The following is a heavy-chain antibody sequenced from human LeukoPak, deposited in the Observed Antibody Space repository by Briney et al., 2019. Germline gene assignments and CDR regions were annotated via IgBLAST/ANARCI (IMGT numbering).Heavy chain of an antibody. Sequence: GGSLRLSCAASGFTFSSYAMHWVRQAPGKGLEWVSTISGSDGDTYYADSVKGRFTISRDNSKNTVYLHMNSLRAEDTAVYFCAKASPYCSSTSCPMDYWGQGTLVTVSS. V-gene: IGHV3-23*01. CDR1: GFTFSSYA. J-gene: IGHJ4*02. D-gene: IGHD2-2*01. CDR2: ISGSDGDT. CDR3: AKASPYCSSTSCPMDY.